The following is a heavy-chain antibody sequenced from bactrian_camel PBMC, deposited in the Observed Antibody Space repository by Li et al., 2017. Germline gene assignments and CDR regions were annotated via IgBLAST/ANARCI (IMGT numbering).Heavy chain of an antibody. D-gene: IGHD1*01. CDR2: ISLRVDNT. CDR3: AAARTYASCLKGDSANY. Sequence: HVQLVESGGGSVQAGGSLRLSCTASGYTYAINCMGWFRQAPGKERETVSCISLRVDNTYYAKSVKGRFTISRDNVKNTVYLQMSNLKPEDTAMYYCAAARTYASCLKGDSANYWGRGTQVTVS. V-gene: IGHV3S60*01. J-gene: IGHJ4*01. CDR1: GYTYAINC.